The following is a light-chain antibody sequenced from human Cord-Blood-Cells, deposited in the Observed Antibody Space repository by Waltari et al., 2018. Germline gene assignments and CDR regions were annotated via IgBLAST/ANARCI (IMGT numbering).Light chain of an antibody. Sequence: SYELTQPPSVSVSPGQTARIPCSGDALPKQYAYWYPQKTGQAPVLGLYKDSERPPGIPERFSGSSAGTTVTLTISGVQAEDEADYYCQSADSSGTYWVFGGGTKLTVL. CDR1: ALPKQY. V-gene: IGLV3-25*03. CDR3: QSADSSGTYWV. J-gene: IGLJ3*02. CDR2: KDS.